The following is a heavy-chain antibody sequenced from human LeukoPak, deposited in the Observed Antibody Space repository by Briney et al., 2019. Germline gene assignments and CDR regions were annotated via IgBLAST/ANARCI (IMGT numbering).Heavy chain of an antibody. V-gene: IGHV4-39*07. Sequence: SETLSLTCTVSGGSISSSSYYWGWIRQPPGKGLEWIGSIYYSGSTYYNPSLKSRVTISVDTSKNQFSLKLSSVTAADTAVYYCARTYSGLEFDYWGQGTLVTVSS. J-gene: IGHJ4*02. CDR2: IYYSGST. CDR3: ARTYSGLEFDY. D-gene: IGHD5-12*01. CDR1: GGSISSSSYY.